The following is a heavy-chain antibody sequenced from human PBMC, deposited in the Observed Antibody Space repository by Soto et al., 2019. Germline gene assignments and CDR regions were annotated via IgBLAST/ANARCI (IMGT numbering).Heavy chain of an antibody. D-gene: IGHD5-12*01. Sequence: QVTLKESGPVLVKPTETLTLTCTVSGFSLSNARMGVSWIRQPPGKALEWLAHIFSNDEKSYSTSLKSRLTISKSPSTPQGVLTMSNMDPADTATYYCARIRRSYSGYDWNRHYYYDGMDVWGQGTTVTVSS. V-gene: IGHV2-26*01. CDR3: ARIRRSYSGYDWNRHYYYDGMDV. CDR1: GFSLSNARMG. CDR2: IFSNDEK. J-gene: IGHJ6*02.